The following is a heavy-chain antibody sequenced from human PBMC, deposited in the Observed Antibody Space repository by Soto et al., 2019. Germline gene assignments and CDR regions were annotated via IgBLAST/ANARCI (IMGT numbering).Heavy chain of an antibody. CDR2: ISGSSNYI. CDR1: GFSFSSYD. D-gene: IGHD4-17*01. CDR3: ARDLSTTDYYYYGMDV. V-gene: IGHV3-21*01. Sequence: KLGGSLRLSCAASGFSFSSYDMNWVRQAPGKGLEWVSSISGSSNYIYYADSVKGRFTISRDNAKNSLYLQMNSLRPEDTAVYYCARDLSTTDYYYYGMDVWGQGTTVTVSS. J-gene: IGHJ6*02.